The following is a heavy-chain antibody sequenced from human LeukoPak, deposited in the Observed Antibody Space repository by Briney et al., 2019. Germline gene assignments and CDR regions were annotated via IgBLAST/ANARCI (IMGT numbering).Heavy chain of an antibody. D-gene: IGHD5-12*01. CDR3: ARDGPRSGYDLGHFDN. CDR2: IYSTGRS. J-gene: IGHJ4*02. V-gene: IGHV4-4*07. Sequence: SETLSLTCTVSGGSISSYYWSWVRQPAGKGLEWIGRIYSTGRSDYNPSLKSRITMSVDTSKNQFSLKLSSVTAADTAVYYCARDGPRSGYDLGHFDNLGQGTLVTASS. CDR1: GGSISSYY.